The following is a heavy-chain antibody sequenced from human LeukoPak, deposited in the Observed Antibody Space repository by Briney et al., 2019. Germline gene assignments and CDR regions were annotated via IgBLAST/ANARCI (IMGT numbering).Heavy chain of an antibody. J-gene: IGHJ4*02. V-gene: IGHV3-23*01. Sequence: PGGSLRLSCAATGFTFSSYPLSWVRQAPGKGLEWVSAISTSGGGTYFTDSVKGRFTISRDNSKNTLYLQMNSLRADDTAVYYCAKPAGSHYYVSSGYYFDYWGQGTLVTVSS. CDR1: GFTFSSYP. CDR2: ISTSGGGT. D-gene: IGHD3-22*01. CDR3: AKPAGSHYYVSSGYYFDY.